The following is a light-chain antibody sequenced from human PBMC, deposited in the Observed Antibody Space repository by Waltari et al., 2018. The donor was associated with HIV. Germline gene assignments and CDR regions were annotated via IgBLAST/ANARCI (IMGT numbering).Light chain of an antibody. J-gene: IGKJ2*01. CDR1: ESVHSN. CDR2: AAS. V-gene: IGKV3-15*01. Sequence: EILMTQSPATLSVSPGGEATVSCRASESVHSNLAWFQQKPGQAPRLLFYAASTRATGLPDRFSASGSGTEFTLTISSLQSEDFALYFCQQYHKWPETFGQGTKLEIK. CDR3: QQYHKWPET.